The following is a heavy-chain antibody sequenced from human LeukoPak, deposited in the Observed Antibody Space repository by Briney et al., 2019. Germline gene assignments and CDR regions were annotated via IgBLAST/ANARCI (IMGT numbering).Heavy chain of an antibody. CDR3: ARRTAMVRGAIYY. CDR2: TIGGGVST. CDR1: GFTLSSYG. J-gene: IGHJ4*02. V-gene: IGHV3-23*01. Sequence: GGTLRLSCAASGFTLSSYGMSWVRQAPGKGLEWVSSTIGGGVSTYYADSVKGRFTISRDNSKNTLSLQMSSLRDEDTAVYYCARRTAMVRGAIYYWGQGTLVTVSS. D-gene: IGHD3-10*01.